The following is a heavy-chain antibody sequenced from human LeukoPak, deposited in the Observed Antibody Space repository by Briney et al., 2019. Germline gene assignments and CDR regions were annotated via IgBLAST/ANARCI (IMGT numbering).Heavy chain of an antibody. V-gene: IGHV4-59*08. J-gene: IGHJ4*02. CDR1: GGSISSYY. CDR2: IYYSGST. D-gene: IGHD1-26*01. Sequence: PSETLPLTCTVSGGSISSYYWSWIRQPPGKGLEWIGYIYYSGSTNYNPSLKSRVTISVDTSKNQFSLKLSSVTAADTAVYFCARHGASGSYLYYFDYWGQGTLVTVSS. CDR3: ARHGASGSYLYYFDY.